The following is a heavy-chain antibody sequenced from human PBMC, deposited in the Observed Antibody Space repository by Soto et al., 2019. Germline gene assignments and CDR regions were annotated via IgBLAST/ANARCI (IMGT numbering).Heavy chain of an antibody. D-gene: IGHD2-15*01. J-gene: IGHJ3*01. V-gene: IGHV4-59*01. CDR2: INHNEKT. CDR3: AREGSADIVAGGPFDV. CDR1: GGSISRYY. Sequence: QVQLQESGPGLVKPSETLSLTCTVSGGSISRYYWSWIRQPPGQGLEWIGYINHNEKTNYSPSLKSRVSISVDTSTNKMSLKLSSVTAADTAVYYCAREGSADIVAGGPFDVWGQEIKVIVST.